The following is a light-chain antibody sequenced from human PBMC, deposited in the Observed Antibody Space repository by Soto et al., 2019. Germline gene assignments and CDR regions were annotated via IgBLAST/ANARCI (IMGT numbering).Light chain of an antibody. Sequence: QTVVTQEPSFSVSPGRTVTLTCGLSAGSVSTSYYPSWYQQTPGQPPLTLIYSTNPRSSGVPDRFAAPILENNSALTITWAYADDESYYYCVLYMGSGIWVFGGGTKLTVL. V-gene: IGLV8-61*01. CDR2: STN. CDR1: AGSVSTSYY. J-gene: IGLJ3*02. CDR3: VLYMGSGIWV.